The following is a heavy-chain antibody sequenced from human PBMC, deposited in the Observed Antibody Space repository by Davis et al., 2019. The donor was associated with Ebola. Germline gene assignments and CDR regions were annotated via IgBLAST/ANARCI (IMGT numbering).Heavy chain of an antibody. CDR1: GFTFSSYG. J-gene: IGHJ6*02. CDR2: IWYDGSNK. CDR3: ASPSTPYYYYGMDV. V-gene: IGHV3-33*01. Sequence: GESLKISCAASGFTFSSYGMHWVRQAPGKGLEWVAVIWYDGSNKYYADSVKGRFTISRDNSKNTLYLQMNSLRAEDTAVYYCASPSTPYYYYGMDVWGQGTTVTVSS.